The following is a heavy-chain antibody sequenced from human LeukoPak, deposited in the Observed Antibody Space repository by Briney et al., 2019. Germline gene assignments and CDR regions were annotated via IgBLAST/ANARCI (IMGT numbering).Heavy chain of an antibody. D-gene: IGHD7-27*01. CDR3: AKIGLTGDLYYFDY. J-gene: IGHJ4*02. Sequence: GGSLRLSCAASGFTFSSYAMSWVRQAPGKGVEGVSAISGSGGSTYYADSVKGRFTISRDNSKNTLYLQMNSLSAEDTAVYYCAKIGLTGDLYYFDYWGQGTLVTVSS. CDR2: ISGSGGST. V-gene: IGHV3-23*01. CDR1: GFTFSSYA.